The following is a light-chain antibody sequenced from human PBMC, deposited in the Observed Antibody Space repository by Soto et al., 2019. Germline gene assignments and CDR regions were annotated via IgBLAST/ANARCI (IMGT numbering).Light chain of an antibody. J-gene: IGKJ1*01. CDR1: QSVSNNY. CDR2: GAS. CDR3: QQYGSSGT. Sequence: EVGLAQSPATLSLSPGERATLSCRASQSVSNNYLAWYQQKPGQAPRLLIYGASNSATGIPDRFSGSGSGTDFTVTISRLEPEDFAVYYCQQYGSSGTFGQGTKADIK. V-gene: IGKV3-20*01.